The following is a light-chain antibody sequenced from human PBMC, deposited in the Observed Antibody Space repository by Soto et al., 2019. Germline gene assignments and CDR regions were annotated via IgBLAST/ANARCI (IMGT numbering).Light chain of an antibody. J-gene: IGKJ4*01. CDR1: QSVSSH. CDR3: QQLKSYPLT. CDR2: GAS. V-gene: IGKV3D-15*01. Sequence: VLTQSPATLSLSPGERATLSCRASQSVSSHLAWFQQKPGQAPRLLMFGASTRATGMPARFSGSGSGTEFALTISSLQPEDSATYYCQQLKSYPLTFGGGAKVDIK.